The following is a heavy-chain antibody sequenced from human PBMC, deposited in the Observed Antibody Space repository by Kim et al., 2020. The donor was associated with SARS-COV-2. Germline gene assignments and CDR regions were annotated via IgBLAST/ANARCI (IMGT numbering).Heavy chain of an antibody. CDR3: TRQSRTPLRYSKGYYYYYGMDV. CDR1: GFTFSGSA. Sequence: GGSLRLSCAASGFTFSGSAMHWVRQASGKGLEWVGRIRSKANSYATAYAASVKGRFTISRDDSKNTAYLQMNSLKTEDTAVYYCTRQSRTPLRYSKGYYYYYGMDVWGQGTTVTVSS. D-gene: IGHD2-15*01. V-gene: IGHV3-73*01. J-gene: IGHJ6*02. CDR2: IRSKANSYAT.